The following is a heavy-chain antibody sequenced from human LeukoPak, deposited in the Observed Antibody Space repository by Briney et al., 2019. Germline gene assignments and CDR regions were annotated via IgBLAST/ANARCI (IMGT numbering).Heavy chain of an antibody. V-gene: IGHV3-30*18. CDR1: GFSFSSYG. D-gene: IGHD6-6*01. CDR3: AKERYSSSSAYIDY. J-gene: IGHJ4*02. CDR2: ISYDGSNK. Sequence: GGSLRLSCAASGFSFSSYGIHWVRQAPGKGLEGVAVISYDGSNKYYADSVKGRFTISRDNSKNTLYLQMNSLRTEDTSVYYCAKERYSSSSAYIDYWGQGTLVTVSS.